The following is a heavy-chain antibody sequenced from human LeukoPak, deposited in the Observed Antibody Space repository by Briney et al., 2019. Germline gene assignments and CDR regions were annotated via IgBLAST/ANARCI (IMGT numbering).Heavy chain of an antibody. CDR2: ISPDSGGT. J-gene: IGHJ4*02. CDR1: GYTFTDYY. V-gene: IGHV1-2*02. CDR3: ARGTRIAAELKSPFDN. D-gene: IGHD6-13*01. Sequence: ASVKVSCRTSGYTFTDYYMHWVRQAPGQGLEWMGWISPDSGGTDYAQKFQDRVTMTRDTSIRTAYMELGSLRSDDTAVYSCARGTRIAAELKSPFDNWGQGTLVTVSS.